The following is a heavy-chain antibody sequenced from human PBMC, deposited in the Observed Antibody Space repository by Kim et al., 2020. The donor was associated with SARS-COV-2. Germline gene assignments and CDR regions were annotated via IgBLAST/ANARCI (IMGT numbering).Heavy chain of an antibody. J-gene: IGHJ5*02. D-gene: IGHD3-16*01. Sequence: GGSLRLSCVASGFMFSAYRMDWVRQAPGKGPEWVSSISSYSNYIYYADSVKGRFTISRDNAKNSVFLQMNSLRPEDTAVYYCVTDERASFWGSWGQGTLATVTS. CDR2: ISSYSNYI. CDR1: GFMFSAYR. CDR3: VTDERASFWGS. V-gene: IGHV3-21*01.